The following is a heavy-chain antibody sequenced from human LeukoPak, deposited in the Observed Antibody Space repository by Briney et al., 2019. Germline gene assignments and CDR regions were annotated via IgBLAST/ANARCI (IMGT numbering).Heavy chain of an antibody. CDR1: GGSISSYY. CDR2: IYYSGST. D-gene: IGHD3-22*01. J-gene: IGHJ5*02. V-gene: IGHV4-59*12. CDR3: ARDQDYYDSSGYYSNWFDP. Sequence: SSETLSLTCTVSGGSISSYYWSWIRQPPGKGLEWIGYIYYSGSTNYNPSLKSRVTISVDTSKNQFSLKLSSVTAADTAVYYCARDQDYYDSSGYYSNWFDPWGQGTLVTVSS.